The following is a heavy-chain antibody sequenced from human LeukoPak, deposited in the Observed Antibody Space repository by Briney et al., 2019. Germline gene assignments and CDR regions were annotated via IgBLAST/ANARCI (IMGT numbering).Heavy chain of an antibody. D-gene: IGHD3-9*01. CDR3: ASNPVRASGSYPIRYFDWYYYYYGMDV. CDR2: IYSGGST. J-gene: IGHJ6*02. Sequence: GGSLRLSCAASGLTVCSNYMSWVRQAPGEGLEWVSVIYSGGSTYYADSVKGRFTISRDNSKNTLYLQMNSLRAEDTAVYYCASNPVRASGSYPIRYFDWYYYYYGMDVWGQGTTVTVSS. CDR1: GLTVCSNY. V-gene: IGHV3-66*01.